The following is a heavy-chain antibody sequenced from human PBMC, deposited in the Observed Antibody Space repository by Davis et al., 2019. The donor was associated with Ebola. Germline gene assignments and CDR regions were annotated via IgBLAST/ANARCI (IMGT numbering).Heavy chain of an antibody. Sequence: GESLKISCAASGFTFSDYYMSWIRQAPGKGLEWVSYISSSSSYTNYADSVKGRFTISRDNAKNSLYLQMNSLRAEYTAVYYCARSSSGYFYGLDYWGQGTLVTVSS. D-gene: IGHD3-22*01. CDR3: ARSSSGYFYGLDY. J-gene: IGHJ4*02. CDR2: ISSSSSYT. CDR1: GFTFSDYY. V-gene: IGHV3-11*06.